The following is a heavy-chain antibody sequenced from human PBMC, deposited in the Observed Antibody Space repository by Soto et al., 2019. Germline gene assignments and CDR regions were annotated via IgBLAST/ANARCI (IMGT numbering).Heavy chain of an antibody. Sequence: ASVKVSCKASGGTFSSYAISWVRQAPGQGLEWMGGIIPIFGTANYAQKFQGRVTITADESTSTAYMELSSLRSEDTAVYYCARDNPNYYYDRSLGYWGQGTLVTVSS. D-gene: IGHD3-22*01. CDR2: IIPIFGTA. CDR1: GGTFSSYA. V-gene: IGHV1-69*13. J-gene: IGHJ4*02. CDR3: ARDNPNYYYDRSLGY.